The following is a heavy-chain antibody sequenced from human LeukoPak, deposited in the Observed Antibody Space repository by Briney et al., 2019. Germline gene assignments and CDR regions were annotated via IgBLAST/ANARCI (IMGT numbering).Heavy chain of an antibody. CDR1: GFTFSRYW. CDR2: IRGDAGDK. D-gene: IGHD6-19*01. V-gene: IGHV3-7*01. J-gene: IGHJ4*02. CDR3: ARDVAGALDF. Sequence: GGSLRLSCAATGFTFSRYWMAWVRQAPGKGLEWVANIRGDAGDKGYADSVKGRFTISRDNGMNSLYLQMNSLTDEDTAVYYCARDVAGALDFWGQGTLLIVSS.